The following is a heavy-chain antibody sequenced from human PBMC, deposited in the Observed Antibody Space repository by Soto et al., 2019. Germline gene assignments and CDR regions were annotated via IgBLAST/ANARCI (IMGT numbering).Heavy chain of an antibody. D-gene: IGHD3-16*01. V-gene: IGHV1-69*13. CDR1: GGTFSSYA. Sequence: SVKVSCKASGGTFSSYAISWVRQAPGQGFEWMGGIIPIFGTANYAQKFQGRVTITADESTSTAYMELSSLRSEDTAVYYCARDGGAFNYYYGMDVWGQGTTVTVSS. J-gene: IGHJ6*02. CDR3: ARDGGAFNYYYGMDV. CDR2: IIPIFGTA.